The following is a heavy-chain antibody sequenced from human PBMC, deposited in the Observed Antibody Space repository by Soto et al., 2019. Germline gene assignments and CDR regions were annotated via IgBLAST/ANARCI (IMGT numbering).Heavy chain of an antibody. CDR1: GGSVSNGSYY. J-gene: IGHJ6*02. CDR3: ASIFDCWTGYGYGRDV. D-gene: IGHD3-3*01. V-gene: IGHV4-61*01. CDR2: FYYTGST. Sequence: SETLSLTCSVSGGSVSNGSYYWTWIRQSPGKALEYIGYFYYTGSTKYSPSLKSRAKISADTSKTQFSLTLTSVTAADTAIYYCASIFDCWTGYGYGRDVWGQGTPVTVSS.